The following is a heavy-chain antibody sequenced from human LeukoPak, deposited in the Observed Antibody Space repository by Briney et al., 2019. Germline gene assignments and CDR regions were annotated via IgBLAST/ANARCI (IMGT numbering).Heavy chain of an antibody. CDR3: ARDDWRLGLLDY. CDR1: GASITSDNYF. J-gene: IGHJ4*02. CDR2: IYISGST. D-gene: IGHD2-21*01. Sequence: SQTLSLTCTVSGASITSDNYFWSWIRQPAGKGLEWIGRIYISGSTNYNPSLESRAAMSVDRTKNQFSLKLNSVTAADTAVYYCARDDWRLGLLDYWGQGILVTVSS. V-gene: IGHV4-61*02.